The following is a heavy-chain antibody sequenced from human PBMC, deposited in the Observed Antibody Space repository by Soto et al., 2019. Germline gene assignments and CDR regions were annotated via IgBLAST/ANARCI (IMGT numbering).Heavy chain of an antibody. D-gene: IGHD3-3*01. CDR1: GGSISSGGYY. V-gene: IGHV4-31*03. Sequence: QVQLQESGPGLVKPSQTLSLTCTVSGGSISSGGYYWSWIRQHPGKGLEWIGYIYYSGSTYYNPSLQSRVTISVDTSKNQFSLKLSSVTAADTAVYYCARGLRITIFGVVIDDAFDIWGQGTMVTVSS. CDR2: IYYSGST. CDR3: ARGLRITIFGVVIDDAFDI. J-gene: IGHJ3*02.